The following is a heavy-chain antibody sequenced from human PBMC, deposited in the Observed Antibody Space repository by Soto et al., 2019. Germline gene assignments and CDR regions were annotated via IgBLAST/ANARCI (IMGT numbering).Heavy chain of an antibody. V-gene: IGHV1-18*01. D-gene: IGHD3-16*01. CDR3: AMVDVYVTPSPQDV. Sequence: QVQLVQSGAEVKNPGASVKVSCKASGYTFTRYGIGWARQAPGQGLEWMGWLNTYNGNTNYAQNVQGRVTLTTDTSTSTAYMELRSLGSNDTAIYYCAMVDVYVTPSPQDVWGQGATVIVSS. J-gene: IGHJ6*02. CDR1: GYTFTRYG. CDR2: LNTYNGNT.